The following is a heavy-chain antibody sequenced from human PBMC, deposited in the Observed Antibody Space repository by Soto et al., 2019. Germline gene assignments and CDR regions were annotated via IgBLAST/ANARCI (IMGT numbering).Heavy chain of an antibody. J-gene: IGHJ4*02. V-gene: IGHV4-4*07. CDR2: IYTSGAT. CDR3: ARRASGSGRHFDN. D-gene: IGHD3-10*01. Sequence: QVQLQESGPGLVKPSETLSLTCTVSGDSISSYYWNWIRQPAGKGLEWIGRIYTSGATNYNPSLRSRVTMSLDTSKNQFSLELSSVTAADTAVYYCARRASGSGRHFDNWGQGTLVTVS. CDR1: GDSISSYY.